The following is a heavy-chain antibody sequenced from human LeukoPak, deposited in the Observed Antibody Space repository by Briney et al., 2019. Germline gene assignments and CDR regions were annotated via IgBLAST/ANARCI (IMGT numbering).Heavy chain of an antibody. CDR1: GFTLSNYD. D-gene: IGHD2-2*01. CDR2: ISTSSRYM. CDR3: ARADCSSSTCYLRRSWFDP. V-gene: IGHV3-21*01. J-gene: IGHJ5*02. Sequence: GGSLRLSCAASGFTLSNYDMSWVRQAPGKGLEWVSSISTSSRYMYYKDSVRGRFTISRDDAKNSLYLEMNSLRAEDTAVYYCARADCSSSTCYLRRSWFDPWGQGTLVTVSS.